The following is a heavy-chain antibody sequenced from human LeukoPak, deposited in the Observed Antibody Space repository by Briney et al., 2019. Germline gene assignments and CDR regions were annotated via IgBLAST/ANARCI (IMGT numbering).Heavy chain of an antibody. J-gene: IGHJ3*02. CDR1: GGSVSSYY. CDR3: ARVRSGIVVVMDAFDI. Sequence: SETLSLTCTVSGGSVSSYYWSWMRQSPGKGLEWIGYVYYSGSTNYNPALKSRVTISLDTSENQFSLKLSSVTAADTAVYYCARVRSGIVVVMDAFDIWGQGTMVTVSS. V-gene: IGHV4-59*08. D-gene: IGHD3-22*01. CDR2: VYYSGST.